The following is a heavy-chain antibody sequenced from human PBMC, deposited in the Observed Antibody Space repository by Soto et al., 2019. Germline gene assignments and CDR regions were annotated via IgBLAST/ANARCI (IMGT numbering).Heavy chain of an antibody. V-gene: IGHV4-34*01. CDR2: INHSGSA. CDR1: GGSFSGYI. D-gene: IGHD1-26*01. CDR3: AGGRRSGSDESGGWDYFDY. J-gene: IGHJ4*02. Sequence: SETLSLTCAVYGGSFSGYIWTWIRQTPGKGLQWIGQINHSGSANYNPSLKSRVTISVHTSNSQFSLELSSVTAADTAVYYCAGGRRSGSDESGGWDYFDYWGQGTLVT.